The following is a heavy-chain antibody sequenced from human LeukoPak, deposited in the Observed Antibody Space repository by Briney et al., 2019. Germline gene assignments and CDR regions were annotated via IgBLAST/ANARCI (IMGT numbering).Heavy chain of an antibody. Sequence: GGSLRLSCAASGFTFSSYSMNWVRQAPGKGLEWVSSISSSSSYIYYADSVKGRFTISRDNAKNSLYLQMNSLRAEDTAVYYCARDRLGWAYYDILTGYSYNWFDPWGQGTLVTVSS. J-gene: IGHJ5*02. CDR1: GFTFSSYS. CDR2: ISSSSSYI. V-gene: IGHV3-21*01. D-gene: IGHD3-9*01. CDR3: ARDRLGWAYYDILTGYSYNWFDP.